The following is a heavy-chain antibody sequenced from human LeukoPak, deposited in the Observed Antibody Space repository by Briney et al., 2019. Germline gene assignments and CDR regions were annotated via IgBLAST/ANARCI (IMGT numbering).Heavy chain of an antibody. V-gene: IGHV4-4*07. Sequence: PSETLSLTCTVSGGSISSYYWSWIRQPAGKGLEWIGRIYTSRSTNYNPSLKSRVTMSVDTSKNQFSLKLSSVTAADTAVYYCARDLRGYYGSGSYSWFDPWGQGTLVTVSS. CDR3: ARDLRGYYGSGSYSWFDP. CDR2: IYTSRST. J-gene: IGHJ5*02. D-gene: IGHD3-10*01. CDR1: GGSISSYY.